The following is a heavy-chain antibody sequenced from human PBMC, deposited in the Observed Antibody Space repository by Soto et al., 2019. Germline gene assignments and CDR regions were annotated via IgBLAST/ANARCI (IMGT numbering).Heavy chain of an antibody. CDR3: ERMASSNEGLSIYYFDY. J-gene: IGHJ4*02. CDR1: SGSISGYF. Sequence: SETLSLTCSVSSGSISGYFWSWLRQPPGKGPEWIGYISYRGSTNYNPSLESRVTMSVDTSKNQFSLKVSSVTPADTAVYYCERMASSNEGLSIYYFDYWGQGTLVTVSS. CDR2: ISYRGST. V-gene: IGHV4-59*01. D-gene: IGHD1-1*01.